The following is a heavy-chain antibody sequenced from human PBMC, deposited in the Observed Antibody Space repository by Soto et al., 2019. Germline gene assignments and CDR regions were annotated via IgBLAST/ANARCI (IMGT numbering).Heavy chain of an antibody. V-gene: IGHV4-59*08. CDR1: GCSISSYY. CDR3: ARLGTIPSYYTYYYYYYMDV. D-gene: IGHD2-2*02. CDR2: IYYSGST. J-gene: IGHJ6*03. Sequence: PSETLSLTCTVSGCSISSYYWSWIRQPPGKGLEWIGYIYYSGSTNYNPSLKSRVTISVDTSKNQFSLKLSSVTAADTAVYYCARLGTIPSYYTYYYYYYMDVWGKGTTVTVSS.